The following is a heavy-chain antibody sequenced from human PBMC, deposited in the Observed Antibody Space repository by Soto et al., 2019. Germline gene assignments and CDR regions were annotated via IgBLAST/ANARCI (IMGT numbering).Heavy chain of an antibody. CDR2: ISSSGSTI. CDR3: ARLRGSGNPVDY. D-gene: IGHD6-19*01. V-gene: IGHV3-11*01. Sequence: QVQLVESGVGLVKPGGSLRLSCAASGFTFSDYYMSWIRQAPGKGLEGVSYISSSGSTIYYEDSVKGRFTISRDNAKNSQYLQMHSMRAEDTAVYYCARLRGSGNPVDYWGQGHLVTVSS. CDR1: GFTFSDYY. J-gene: IGHJ4*02.